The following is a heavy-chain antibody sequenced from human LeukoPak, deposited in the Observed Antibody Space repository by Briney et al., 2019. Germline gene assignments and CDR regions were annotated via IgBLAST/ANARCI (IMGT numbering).Heavy chain of an antibody. CDR2: IYYSGST. CDR1: GGSISIYY. D-gene: IGHD5-24*01. CDR3: ARTRDGYNLDAFDI. J-gene: IGHJ3*02. V-gene: IGHV4-59*12. Sequence: AETLSLTCTVSGGSISIYYWRWIRQPPGKALEWIGYIYYSGSTNYNPSLKSRVTISVDTSKNQFSLNLSSVTAADTAVYYCARTRDGYNLDAFDIWGQGTMVTVSS.